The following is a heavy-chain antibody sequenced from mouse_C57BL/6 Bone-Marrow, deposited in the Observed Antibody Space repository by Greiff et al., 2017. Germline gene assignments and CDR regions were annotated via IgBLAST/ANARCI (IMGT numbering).Heavy chain of an antibody. Sequence: QVQLKESGAELVKPGASVKISCKASGYAFSSYWMNWVKQRPGKGLEWIGQFYPGDGDTNYNGKFKGKATLTANTASITAYMLPCSLTSEDSAVNFYARIWSYYYDDWGKGTTLTVSS. CDR2: FYPGDGDT. J-gene: IGHJ2*01. D-gene: IGHD1-1*02. V-gene: IGHV1-80*01. CDR3: ARIWSYYYDD. CDR1: GYAFSSYW.